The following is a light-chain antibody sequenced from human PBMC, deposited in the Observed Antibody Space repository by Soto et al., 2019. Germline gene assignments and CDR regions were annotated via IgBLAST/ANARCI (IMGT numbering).Light chain of an antibody. J-gene: IGLJ2*01. CDR3: AAWDDSLSAHVV. CDR1: SSNIGSYT. V-gene: IGLV1-44*01. Sequence: QSVLTQPPSASGTPGQRATISCSGSSSNIGSYTVNWYQQLPGTAPKLLIFTDNQRPSGVPDRFSGSKSGTSASLAISGLQSEDEADYYCAAWDDSLSAHVVFGGGTKLTVL. CDR2: TDN.